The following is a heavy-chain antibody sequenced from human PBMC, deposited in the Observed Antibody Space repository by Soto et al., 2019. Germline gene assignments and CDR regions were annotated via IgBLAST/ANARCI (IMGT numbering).Heavy chain of an antibody. V-gene: IGHV3-72*01. CDR1: GFTISDHY. Sequence: GGSLRLPCAASGFTISDHYMDRVRQAQGKGLEWVGRTRNAANSFSTQYAASVKGRFTISRDGSKSSLYLQMNSLKTEDTAVYYCAKIAAAGTLFAEDCGQGTLVTVSS. CDR2: TRNAANSFST. D-gene: IGHD6-13*01. CDR3: AKIAAAGTLFAED. J-gene: IGHJ4*02.